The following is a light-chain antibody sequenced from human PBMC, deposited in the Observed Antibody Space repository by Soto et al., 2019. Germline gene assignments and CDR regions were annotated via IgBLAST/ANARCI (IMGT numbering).Light chain of an antibody. CDR3: QHYNSYSEA. CDR1: QDMAGY. V-gene: IGKV1-5*03. Sequence: IQATQSPSSESASVGDRVTITCRASQDMAGYLSWYQQKPAKAPRRLIYKASTLKSGVPSRFSGSGSGTEFTLTISRLLRDEFATYYCQHYNSYSEALGQGTEVEIK. J-gene: IGKJ1*01. CDR2: KAS.